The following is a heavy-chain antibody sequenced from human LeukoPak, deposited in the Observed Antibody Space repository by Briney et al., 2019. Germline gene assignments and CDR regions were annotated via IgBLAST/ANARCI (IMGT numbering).Heavy chain of an antibody. CDR2: IYPRDSDT. CDR3: ARQGDCSSTSCYPYYYYMDV. D-gene: IGHD2-2*01. Sequence: GESLKISCKGSGYSFTSYWIGWVRQMPGKGLEWMGIIYPRDSDTRYSPSFQGQFTISADKSISTAYLQWSSLKASDTAMYYCARQGDCSSTSCYPYYYYMDVWGKGTTVTVSS. CDR1: GYSFTSYW. V-gene: IGHV5-51*01. J-gene: IGHJ6*03.